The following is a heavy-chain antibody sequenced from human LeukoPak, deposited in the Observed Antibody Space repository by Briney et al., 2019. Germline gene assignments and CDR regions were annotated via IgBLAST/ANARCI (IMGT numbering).Heavy chain of an antibody. CDR3: ARDPGYCSSTSCPFDY. D-gene: IGHD2-2*01. V-gene: IGHV1-18*01. Sequence: ASVKVSCKASGYTFTSYGISWVRQAPGQGLEWMGWISAYNGNTNYAQKLQGRVTMTTDTSTSTAYMELSSLRSEDTAVYYCARDPGYCSSTSCPFDYWGQGTLVTVSS. CDR2: ISAYNGNT. J-gene: IGHJ4*02. CDR1: GYTFTSYG.